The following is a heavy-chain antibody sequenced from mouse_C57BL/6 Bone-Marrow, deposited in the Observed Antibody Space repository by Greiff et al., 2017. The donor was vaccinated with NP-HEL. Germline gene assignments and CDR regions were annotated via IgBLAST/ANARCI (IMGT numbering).Heavy chain of an antibody. D-gene: IGHD2-1*01. CDR1: GYTFTSYG. V-gene: IGHV1-81*01. CDR3: AREGGYYGNMYYFDY. J-gene: IGHJ2*01. Sequence: VQVVESGAELARPGASVKLSCKASGYTFTSYGISWVKQRTGQGLEWIAEIYPRSGNTYYNEKFKGKATLTADKSSSTAYMELRSLTSEDSAVYFCAREGGYYGNMYYFDYWGQGTTLTVSS. CDR2: IYPRSGNT.